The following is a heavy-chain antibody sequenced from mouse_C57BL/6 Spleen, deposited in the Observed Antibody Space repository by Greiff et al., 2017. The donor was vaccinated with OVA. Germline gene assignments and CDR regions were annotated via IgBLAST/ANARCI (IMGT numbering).Heavy chain of an antibody. V-gene: IGHV1-52*01. CDR1: GYTFTSYL. J-gene: IGHJ2*01. CDR2: IDPSDSET. Sequence: QVQLQQPGAELVRPGSSVKLSCKASGYTFTSYLMHWVKQRPIQGLEWIGNIDPSDSETHYNQKFKDKATLTVDKSSSTAYMQLSSLTSEDSAVYYCARSPDLYFDYWGQGTTLTVSS. CDR3: ARSPDLYFDY.